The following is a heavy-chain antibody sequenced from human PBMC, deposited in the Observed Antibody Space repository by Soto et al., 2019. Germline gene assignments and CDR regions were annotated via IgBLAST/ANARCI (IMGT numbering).Heavy chain of an antibody. D-gene: IGHD3-22*01. J-gene: IGHJ4*02. CDR3: ARYSYPYYYDSSGYYWLFDY. V-gene: IGHV1-69*01. CDR2: IIPIFGTA. Sequence: QVQLVQSGAEVKKPGSSVKVSCKASGGTFSSYAISWVRQAPGQGLEWMGGIIPIFGTANYAQKFQGRVTIAADESTSTAYMELSSLRSEDTAVYYCARYSYPYYYDSSGYYWLFDYWGQGTLVTVSS. CDR1: GGTFSSYA.